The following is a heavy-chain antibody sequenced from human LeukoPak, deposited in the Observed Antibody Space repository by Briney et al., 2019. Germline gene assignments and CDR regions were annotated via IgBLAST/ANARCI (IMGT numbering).Heavy chain of an antibody. D-gene: IGHD1-26*01. Sequence: GGSLRLSCAASGFTFRIYTINWVRQAPGKGLEWVSSISSTSRYIYYADSVKGRFTISRDNAKNSLYLQMNSLRAEDTAVYYCARESSGSYGNYFDYWGQGTLVTVSS. J-gene: IGHJ4*02. CDR3: ARESSGSYGNYFDY. CDR2: ISSTSRYI. CDR1: GFTFRIYT. V-gene: IGHV3-21*01.